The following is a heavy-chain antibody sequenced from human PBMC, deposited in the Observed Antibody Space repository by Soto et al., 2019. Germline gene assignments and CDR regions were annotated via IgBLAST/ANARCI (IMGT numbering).Heavy chain of an antibody. CDR1: GGSFSGYY. CDR3: ARVRRYDSSPVSG. CDR2: INHSGST. D-gene: IGHD3-22*01. J-gene: IGHJ4*02. V-gene: IGHV4-34*01. Sequence: QVQLQQWGAGLLKPSETQSLTCAVYGGSFSGYYWSWIRQPPGKGLEWIGEINHSGSTNYNPSLKSRVTISVDTSKNQFSLKLSSVTAADTAVYYCARVRRYDSSPVSGWGQGTLVTVSS.